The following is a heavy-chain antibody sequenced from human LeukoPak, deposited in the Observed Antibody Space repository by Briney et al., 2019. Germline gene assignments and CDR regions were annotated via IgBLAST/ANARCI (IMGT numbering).Heavy chain of an antibody. CDR2: INSDGSST. CDR1: GFTFSSYW. CDR3: ARGPAIYGTAGNWFDP. Sequence: GGSLRLSCAASGFTFSSYWMHWVRQAPGKGLVWVSRINSDGSSTSYADSVKGRFTISRDNAKNTLYLQMNSLRAEDTAVYYCARGPAIYGTAGNWFDPWGQGTLVTVSS. D-gene: IGHD2-21*01. J-gene: IGHJ5*02. V-gene: IGHV3-74*01.